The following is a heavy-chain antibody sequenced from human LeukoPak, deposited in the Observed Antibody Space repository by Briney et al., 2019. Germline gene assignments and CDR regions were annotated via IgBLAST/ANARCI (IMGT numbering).Heavy chain of an antibody. J-gene: IGHJ4*02. Sequence: GGSLRLSCAASGFTFSNAWMSWVRQAPGKGLEWVGRIKSKTDGGTTDYAAPVKGRFTISRDDSKNTLYLQMNSLKTEDTAVYYCTTDYARRVYGYLFYHRGQGTLVTVSS. D-gene: IGHD5/OR15-5a*01. V-gene: IGHV3-15*01. CDR3: TTDYARRVYGYLFYH. CDR1: GFTFSNAW. CDR2: IKSKTDGGTT.